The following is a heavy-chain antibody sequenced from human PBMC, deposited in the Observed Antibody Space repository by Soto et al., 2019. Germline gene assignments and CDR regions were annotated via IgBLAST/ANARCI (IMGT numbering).Heavy chain of an antibody. CDR2: VYYSGTT. D-gene: IGHD2-15*01. V-gene: IGHV4-61*01. CDR3: ARGHCSGGTCCIGF. CDR1: GGSVSSGSYY. J-gene: IGHJ4*02. Sequence: PSETLSLTCSVSGGSVSSGSYYWSWIRQPPGKGLEWIGYVYYSGTTNYNPSLKSRVTIAIDTSKRQFSLKLSSVTAADTAVYYCARGHCSGGTCCIGFWGQGALVTVSS.